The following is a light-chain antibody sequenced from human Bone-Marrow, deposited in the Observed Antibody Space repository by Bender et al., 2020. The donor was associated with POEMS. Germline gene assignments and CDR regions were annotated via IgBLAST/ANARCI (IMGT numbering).Light chain of an antibody. J-gene: IGLJ3*02. CDR1: SSDVGAYDY. CDR3: SSFTTSSSWV. Sequence: QSALTQPRSVSGSPGQSVTISCTGTSSDVGAYDYVSWYQQHPGKAPKLMIYDLSYRPSGVSDRFSGSKSGNTASLTISGLQAEDEADYYCSSFTTSSSWVFGGGTKLTVL. V-gene: IGLV2-14*01. CDR2: DLS.